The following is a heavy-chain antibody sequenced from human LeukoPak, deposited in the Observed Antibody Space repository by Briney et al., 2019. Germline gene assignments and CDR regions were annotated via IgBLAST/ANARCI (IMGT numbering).Heavy chain of an antibody. CDR1: GYTFTGYY. CDR2: INPNSGGT. CDR3: ARGKQVDTAMKY. V-gene: IGHV1-2*02. Sequence: ASVKVSRKASGYTFTGYYMHWVRQAPGQGLEWMGWINPNSGGTNYAQKFQGRVTMTRDTSISTAYMELSRLRSDDTAVYYCARGKQVDTAMKYWGQGTLVTVSS. D-gene: IGHD5-18*01. J-gene: IGHJ4*02.